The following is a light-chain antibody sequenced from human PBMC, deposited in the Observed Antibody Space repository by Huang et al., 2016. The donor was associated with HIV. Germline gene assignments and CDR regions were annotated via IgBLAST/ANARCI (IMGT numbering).Light chain of an antibody. CDR1: QSINTY. CDR2: AAC. J-gene: IGKJ1*01. CDR3: QQTYTGVT. Sequence: DIQMTQSPSSLSASVGDRVTITCRASQSINTYLNWFQQKPGKAPKVLISAACTLQSGVPSRFSGGGSGTHFTLTITSLQPEDFATYYCQQTYTGVTFGQGTKVEIK. V-gene: IGKV1-39*01.